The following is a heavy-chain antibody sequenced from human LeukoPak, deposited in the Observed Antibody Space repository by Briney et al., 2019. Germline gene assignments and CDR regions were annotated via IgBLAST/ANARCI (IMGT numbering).Heavy chain of an antibody. Sequence: RAGGSLRLSCAGSGFTFSSYAMSWVRQAPGKGLEWIGEINHSGSTNYNPSLKSRVTISVDTSKNQFSLKLSSVTAADTAVYYCARGRYSSSWPEVYFDYWGQGTLVTVSS. V-gene: IGHV4-34*01. CDR3: ARGRYSSSWPEVYFDY. CDR1: GFTFSSYA. J-gene: IGHJ4*02. CDR2: INHSGST. D-gene: IGHD6-13*01.